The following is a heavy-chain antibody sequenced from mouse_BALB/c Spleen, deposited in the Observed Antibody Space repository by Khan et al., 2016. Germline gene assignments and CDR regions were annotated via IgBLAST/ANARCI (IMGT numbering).Heavy chain of an antibody. D-gene: IGHD4-1*01. V-gene: IGHV2-6-7*01. Sequence: QVQLKESGPGLVAPSQSLSITCTVSGFSLTGYGVNWVRQPPGKGLEWLGLIWGDGSTDYNSALKSRLSISKDNSKSKVVVKMNSLQTDDTARYYCARELGHYAMDYWGQGTSVTVSS. CDR2: IWGDGST. CDR3: ARELGHYAMDY. CDR1: GFSLTGYG. J-gene: IGHJ4*01.